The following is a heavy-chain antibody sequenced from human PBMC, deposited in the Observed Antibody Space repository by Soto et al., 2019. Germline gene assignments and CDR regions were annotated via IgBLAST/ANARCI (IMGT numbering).Heavy chain of an antibody. CDR1: GFTFSSYG. D-gene: IGHD6-6*01. CDR3: ARGSISSIAPPVDTGNYYGMDV. V-gene: IGHV3-33*01. CDR2: IWYDGSNK. J-gene: IGHJ6*02. Sequence: GGSLRLSCAASGFTFSSYGMHWVRQAPGKGLEWVAVIWYDGSNKYYADSVKGRFTISRDNSKNTLYLQMNSLRAEDTAVYYCARGSISSIAPPVDTGNYYGMDVWGQGTTVTVSS.